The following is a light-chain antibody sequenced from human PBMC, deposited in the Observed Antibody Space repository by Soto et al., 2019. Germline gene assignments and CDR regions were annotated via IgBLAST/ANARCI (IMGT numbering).Light chain of an antibody. Sequence: DVQMTQSPSTLSASVGDRVTITCRASQSISSWLAWYQQKPGKAPKPLIYKATSLESGVPSRCSGSGSETEFTLTISSLQPDDFATYYCQEYKSYSTFGQGTKLEIK. J-gene: IGKJ2*01. CDR3: QEYKSYST. V-gene: IGKV1-5*03. CDR1: QSISSW. CDR2: KAT.